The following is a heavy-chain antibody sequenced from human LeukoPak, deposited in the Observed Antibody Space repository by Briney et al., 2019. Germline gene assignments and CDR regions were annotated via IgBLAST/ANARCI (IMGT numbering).Heavy chain of an antibody. D-gene: IGHD2-21*02. CDR1: GFTFSSYS. CDR2: ISSSSSTI. J-gene: IGHJ6*03. V-gene: IGHV3-48*01. CDR3: ARGRYVGSGGDYYYYYYMDV. Sequence: AGGSLRLSCAASGFTFSSYSMNWVRQAPGKGLEWVSYISSSSSTIYYADSVKGRFTISRDNAKNSLYLQMNSLRAEDTAVYYCARGRYVGSGGDYYYYYYMDVWGKGTTVTVSS.